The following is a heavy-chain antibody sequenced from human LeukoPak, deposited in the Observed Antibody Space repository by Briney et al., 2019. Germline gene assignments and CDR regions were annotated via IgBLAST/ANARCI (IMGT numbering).Heavy chain of an antibody. CDR3: ARSRNTLQWELLT. CDR2: IYTSGST. Sequence: SETLSLTCTVSGGSISSYYWSWIRQPAGKGLEWIGRIYTSGSTNYNPSLKSRVTMSVDTSKNQFSLNLRSVTAADTAVYYCARSRNTLQWELLTWGQGTLVTVSS. J-gene: IGHJ5*02. D-gene: IGHD1-26*01. CDR1: GGSISSYY. V-gene: IGHV4-4*07.